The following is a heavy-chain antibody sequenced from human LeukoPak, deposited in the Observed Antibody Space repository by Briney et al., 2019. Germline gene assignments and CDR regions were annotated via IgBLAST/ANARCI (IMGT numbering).Heavy chain of an antibody. Sequence: GGSLRLSCAASEFTFSDYGMNWVRQAPGTGLEGVSSISSSGSFIYYADSVKGRFTISRDNAKNSLYLQMDSLRAEDTAVYYCARPSTLVRGVIAYFEYWGQGALVTVSS. CDR3: ARPSTLVRGVIAYFEY. V-gene: IGHV3-21*01. CDR1: EFTFSDYG. D-gene: IGHD3-10*01. CDR2: ISSSGSFI. J-gene: IGHJ4*02.